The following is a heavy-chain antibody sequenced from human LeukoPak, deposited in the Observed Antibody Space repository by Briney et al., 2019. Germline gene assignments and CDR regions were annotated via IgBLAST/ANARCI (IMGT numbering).Heavy chain of an antibody. CDR3: ARGGSGYDSFYYYGMDV. CDR1: GDSISSYY. CDR2: IYDSGST. V-gene: IGHV4-59*01. J-gene: IGHJ6*02. D-gene: IGHD5-12*01. Sequence: SETLSLTCTVSGDSISSYYWSCIRQPPGKGLEWGGYIYDSGSTNYNPSLKSRVTISVDTSKNQFSLKLSSVTAADTAVYYCARGGSGYDSFYYYGMDVWGQGTTVTVSS.